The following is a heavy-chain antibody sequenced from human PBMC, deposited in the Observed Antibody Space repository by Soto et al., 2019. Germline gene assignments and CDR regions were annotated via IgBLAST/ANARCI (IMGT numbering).Heavy chain of an antibody. Sequence: EVQLVESGGGLVQRGGSLRLSCAASGLTFSSYSMNWVRQAPGKALERVSYISSSSSTIYYADSVKGRFTISRDNAKNSLYLQMTSLRAEDTAVYYCAFGEASRYYYYGLDVWGQGTTVTVSS. J-gene: IGHJ6*02. D-gene: IGHD2-21*01. CDR3: AFGEASRYYYYGLDV. CDR2: ISSSSSTI. CDR1: GLTFSSYS. V-gene: IGHV3-48*01.